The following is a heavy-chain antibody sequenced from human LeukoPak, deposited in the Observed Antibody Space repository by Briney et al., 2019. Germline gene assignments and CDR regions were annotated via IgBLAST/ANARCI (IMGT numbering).Heavy chain of an antibody. Sequence: ASVKVSCKASGYTFTGFYIHWGRQAPGQGLEWMAWINPQSGATNYAQKFQGRVTMTRDMSISTAYMDVTSLRSDDTAVYYCARGGDDSGLYFAYWGQGTLVTVSS. J-gene: IGHJ4*02. CDR1: GYTFTGFY. CDR2: INPQSGAT. V-gene: IGHV1-2*02. D-gene: IGHD3-22*01. CDR3: ARGGDDSGLYFAY.